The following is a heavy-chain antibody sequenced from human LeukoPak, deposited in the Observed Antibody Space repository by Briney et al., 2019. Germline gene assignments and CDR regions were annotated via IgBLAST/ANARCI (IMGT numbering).Heavy chain of an antibody. J-gene: IGHJ4*02. D-gene: IGHD4-23*01. Sequence: ASVKVSCKASGYTFRSYEINWVGQAPGHGREWVGWIHPNSGKTGYAQKFQGRVTMTRDTSTETAFVELSSLKFDDTAIFYCARGHYGGNRYFDIWGQGTLVTVSS. CDR2: IHPNSGKT. CDR3: ARGHYGGNRYFDI. V-gene: IGHV1-8*01. CDR1: GYTFRSYE.